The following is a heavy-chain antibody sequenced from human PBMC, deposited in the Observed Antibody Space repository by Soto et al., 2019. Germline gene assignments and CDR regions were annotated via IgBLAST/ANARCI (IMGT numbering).Heavy chain of an antibody. CDR2: IDPNSGGT. J-gene: IGHJ1*01. CDR3: ESVPGGVQSY. CDR1: GNSFTGYY. Sequence: SVKVSCNASGNSFTGYYMHSVRQAPGQGLEWIGWIDPNSGGTNFAQRYLGRVTMTRDTSISTAFMKLTSLKYDDTAVYYYESVPGGVQSYWGQGSLARVSS. D-gene: IGHD2-8*01. V-gene: IGHV1-2*02.